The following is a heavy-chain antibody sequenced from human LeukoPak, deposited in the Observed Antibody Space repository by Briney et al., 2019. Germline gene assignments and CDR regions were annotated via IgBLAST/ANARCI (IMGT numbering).Heavy chain of an antibody. CDR1: GFTFSSYS. J-gene: IGHJ4*02. CDR2: ISSSSSTI. Sequence: PGGSLRLSCAASGFTFSSYSMNWVRQAPGKGLEWVSYISSSSSTIYYADSVKGRFTISRDNAKNSLYLQMNSLRAEDTAVYYCARDIDVRSRLLVRWDVVYWGQGTLVTVSS. CDR3: ARDIDVRSRLLVRWDVVY. V-gene: IGHV3-48*01. D-gene: IGHD3-22*01.